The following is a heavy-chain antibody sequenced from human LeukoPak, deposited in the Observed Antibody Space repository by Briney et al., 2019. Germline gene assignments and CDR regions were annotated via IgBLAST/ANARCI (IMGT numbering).Heavy chain of an antibody. V-gene: IGHV3-15*01. CDR2: IKTETDGGTI. CDR1: GFIFSNAW. J-gene: IGHJ4*02. D-gene: IGHD5-18*01. CDR3: TTPQLWLRGALGY. Sequence: SGGSLRLSCVGSGFIFSNAWMSWVRQAPGKGLEWVGRIKTETDGGTIDYAAPVKGRFSISRDDSKNTLYLQMNSLKTEDTAVYYCTTPQLWLRGALGYLGQGTLVTVTS.